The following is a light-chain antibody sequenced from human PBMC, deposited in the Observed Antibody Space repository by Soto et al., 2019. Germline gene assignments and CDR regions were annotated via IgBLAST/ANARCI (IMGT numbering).Light chain of an antibody. CDR2: KVS. CDR1: QSLVVSDGNTY. J-gene: IGKJ5*01. V-gene: IGKV2-30*01. CDR3: MQGTHWPPIT. Sequence: DVVVTQSPLSLPVTLGQAASISCRSSQSLVVSDGNTYLSWFQQRPGQSPRRLIYKVSKRDSGVPDRFSGSGSGTEFTLKISRVEAEDVGVYYCMQGTHWPPITFGQGTRREIK.